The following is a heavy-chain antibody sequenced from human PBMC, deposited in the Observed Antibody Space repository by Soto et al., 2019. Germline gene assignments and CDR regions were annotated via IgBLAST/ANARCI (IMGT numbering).Heavy chain of an antibody. CDR3: AKKQVFLEWLLYNY. CDR2: ISGSGGST. Sequence: EVQLLESGGGLVQPGGSLRLSCAASGFTFSSYAMSWVRQAPGKGLEWDSAISGSGGSTYYADSVKGRFTLSRDNSKNTLYLQMNSLRAEVTAVYYCAKKQVFLEWLLYNYWGQGTLVTVSS. J-gene: IGHJ4*02. CDR1: GFTFSSYA. D-gene: IGHD3-3*01. V-gene: IGHV3-23*01.